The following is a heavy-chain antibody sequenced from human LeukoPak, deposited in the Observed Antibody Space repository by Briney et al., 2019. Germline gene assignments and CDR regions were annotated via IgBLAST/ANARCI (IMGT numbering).Heavy chain of an antibody. D-gene: IGHD3-16*01. CDR2: IYYSGST. Sequence: SETLSLTGTVSGGSISSYYWSWIRQPPGKGLEWIGYIYYSGSTNYNPSLKSRVTISVDTSKNQFSLKLSSVTAADTAVYYCARDAGGFFDYWGQGTLVTVSS. CDR1: GGSISSYY. J-gene: IGHJ4*02. V-gene: IGHV4-59*01. CDR3: ARDAGGFFDY.